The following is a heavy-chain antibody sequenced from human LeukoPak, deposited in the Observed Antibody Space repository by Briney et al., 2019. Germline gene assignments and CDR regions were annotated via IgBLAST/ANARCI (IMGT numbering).Heavy chain of an antibody. D-gene: IGHD4/OR15-4a*01. Sequence: GGPLRLSCAASVLTVSSNSMSWVRQAPGKGLEWFSFIYSVGSTYYADSAKGRFTIARDNSKNTLYLQMNSLRADDTAVYYCARRAGAYSHPYDYWGQGTLVTVSS. CDR2: IYSVGST. V-gene: IGHV3-53*01. CDR3: ARRAGAYSHPYDY. CDR1: VLTVSSNS. J-gene: IGHJ4*02.